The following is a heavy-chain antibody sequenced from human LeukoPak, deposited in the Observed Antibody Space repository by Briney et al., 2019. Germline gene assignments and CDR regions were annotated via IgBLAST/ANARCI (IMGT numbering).Heavy chain of an antibody. CDR3: ARDPRPFGSGDDAFDI. V-gene: IGHV4-38-2*02. D-gene: IGHD3-10*01. CDR2: IYHSGST. J-gene: IGHJ3*02. Sequence: KSSETLSLTCTASGYSISSGYYWGWIRQPPGKGLEWIGSIYHSGSTYYNPSLKSRVTISVDTSKNQFSLKLSSVTAADTAVYYCARDPRPFGSGDDAFDIWGQGTMVTVSS. CDR1: GYSISSGYY.